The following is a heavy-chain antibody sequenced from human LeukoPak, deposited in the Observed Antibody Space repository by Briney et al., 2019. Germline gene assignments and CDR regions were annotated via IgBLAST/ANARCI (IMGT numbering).Heavy chain of an antibody. CDR2: IYYRGNT. V-gene: IGHV4-39*02. Sequence: PSETLSLTCTVSGGSISSSGSYWGWIRQPPGKGLAWIGSIYYRGNTFYNPSLRSRVTISVDTSRNQFSLKVTSVTAADTAVYFCAREEATVSDDAFDIWGPGAMVTVSS. CDR3: AREEATVSDDAFDI. J-gene: IGHJ3*02. CDR1: GGSISSSGSY. D-gene: IGHD4-17*01.